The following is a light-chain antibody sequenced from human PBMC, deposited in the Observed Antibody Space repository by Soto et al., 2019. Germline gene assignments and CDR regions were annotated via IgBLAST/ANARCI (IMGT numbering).Light chain of an antibody. CDR3: QQYANWPKT. J-gene: IGKJ1*01. V-gene: IGKV1-5*03. CDR2: KAS. Sequence: DIQMTQSPSSLSASVGDRVTITCRASQSISSWLAWYQQKPGKAPKLLIYKASSLESGVPSRFSGSGSGTEFTLTISSLQSEDSAVYFCQQYANWPKTFGQGTKGDIK. CDR1: QSISSW.